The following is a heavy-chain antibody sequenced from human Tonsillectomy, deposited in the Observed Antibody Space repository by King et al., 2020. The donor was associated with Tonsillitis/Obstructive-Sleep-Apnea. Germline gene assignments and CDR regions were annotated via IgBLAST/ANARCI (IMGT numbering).Heavy chain of an antibody. CDR2: IYYTGST. CDR1: GGSISSYY. D-gene: IGHD3-10*01. J-gene: IGHJ5*02. CDR3: ARHGYYYGSGNWFDP. V-gene: IGHV4-59*08. Sequence: VQLQESGPGLVKPSETLSLTCTVSGGSISSYYWSWIRQPPGKGLEWIGYIYYTGSTNNNPSLRSRVTISVNTSKNQFSLKLSSVTAADTAVYYCARHGYYYGSGNWFDPWGQGTLVTVSS.